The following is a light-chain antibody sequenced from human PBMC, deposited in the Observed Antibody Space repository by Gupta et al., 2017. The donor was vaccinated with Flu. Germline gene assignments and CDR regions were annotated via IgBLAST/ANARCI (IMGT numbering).Light chain of an antibody. Sequence: DIQMTQSPSTLSASVGDRITISCRASQRISKWLAWYQQKPGRAPKVLITRASELENGVPSRFRGSGSGTEFTLTITNLQPEDFGTYYCQQENVYPITFGGGTKLEVK. V-gene: IGKV1-5*03. CDR1: QRISKW. CDR2: RAS. J-gene: IGKJ4*01. CDR3: QQENVYPIT.